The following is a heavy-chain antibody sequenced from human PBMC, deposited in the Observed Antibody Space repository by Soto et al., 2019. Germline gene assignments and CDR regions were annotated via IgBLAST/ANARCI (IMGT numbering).Heavy chain of an antibody. J-gene: IGHJ3*01. CDR1: GDSVSRNSVA. CDR3: AREFRNAFDF. Sequence: SQTLSLTCAISGDSVSRNSVAWNWIRQSPSRGLEWLGRTYYTSTWYNDYGVSVKSRISIKPDTSKNQVSLQPNSVTPEDTAVYFCAREFRNAFDFWGQGTMVTVSS. CDR2: TYYTSTWYN. V-gene: IGHV6-1*01.